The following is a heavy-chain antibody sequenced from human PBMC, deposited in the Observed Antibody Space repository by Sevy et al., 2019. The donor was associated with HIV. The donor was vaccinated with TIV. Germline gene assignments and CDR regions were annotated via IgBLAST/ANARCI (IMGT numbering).Heavy chain of an antibody. CDR3: TTVSDYHDRLFSLPRYYYYYYMDV. Sequence: GGSLRLSCAASGFTFSNAWMSWVRQAPGKGLEWVGRIKSKTDGGTTDYAAPVKGRFTISRDDSKNTLYLQMNSLKTEDTAVYYCTTVSDYHDRLFSLPRYYYYYYMDVWGKGTTVTVSS. J-gene: IGHJ6*03. CDR1: GFTFSNAW. D-gene: IGHD4-17*01. CDR2: IKSKTDGGTT. V-gene: IGHV3-15*01.